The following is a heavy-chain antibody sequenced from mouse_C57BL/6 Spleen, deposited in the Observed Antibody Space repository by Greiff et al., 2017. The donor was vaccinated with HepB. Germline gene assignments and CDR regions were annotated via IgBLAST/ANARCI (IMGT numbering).Heavy chain of an antibody. CDR2: ISDGGSYT. CDR1: GFTFSSYA. V-gene: IGHV5-4*01. CDR3: ARDEGGSTFYFDY. Sequence: EVKLMESGGGLVKPGGSLKLSCAASGFTFSSYAMSWVRQTPEKRLEWVATISDGGSYTYYPDNVKGRFTISRDNAKNNLYLQMSHLKSEDTAMYDCARDEGGSTFYFDYWGQGTTLTVSS. D-gene: IGHD1-1*01. J-gene: IGHJ2*01.